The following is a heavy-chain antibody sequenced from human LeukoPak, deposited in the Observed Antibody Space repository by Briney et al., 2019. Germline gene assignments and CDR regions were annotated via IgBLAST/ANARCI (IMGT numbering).Heavy chain of an antibody. CDR1: GGSFSGYY. Sequence: SETLSLTCAVYGGSFSGYYWSWIRQPPGKGLEWIGGINHSGSTNYNPSLKSRVTISVDTSKNQFSLKLSSVTAADTAVYYCARGRLFIGSLRIYGMDVWGKGTTVTVSS. J-gene: IGHJ6*04. D-gene: IGHD2-21*01. V-gene: IGHV4-34*01. CDR3: ARGRLFIGSLRIYGMDV. CDR2: INHSGST.